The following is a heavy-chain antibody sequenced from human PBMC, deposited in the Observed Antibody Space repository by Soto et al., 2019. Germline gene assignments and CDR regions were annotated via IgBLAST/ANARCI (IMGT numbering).Heavy chain of an antibody. J-gene: IGHJ4*02. CDR1: GGSMSSYY. CDR3: AKADPDASVGY. CDR2: ISYSGST. Sequence: SETLSLTCTVSGGSMSSYYWTWLRQSPGRGLEWIGYISYSGSTYYNPSLKSRVTISADTSKNQFSLRMNSMIAADTAVYYCAKADPDASVGYWGQGTLVTVSS. D-gene: IGHD2-15*01. V-gene: IGHV4-59*01.